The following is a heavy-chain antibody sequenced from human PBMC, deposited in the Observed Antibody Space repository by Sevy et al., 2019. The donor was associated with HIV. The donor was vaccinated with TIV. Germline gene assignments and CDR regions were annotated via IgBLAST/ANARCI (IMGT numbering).Heavy chain of an antibody. CDR1: GFTFSSYA. CDR2: ISYDGSNK. V-gene: IGHV3-30-3*01. J-gene: IGHJ3*02. CDR3: ARGRRWGLGAFDI. D-gene: IGHD1-26*01. Sequence: GGSLRLSCAASGFTFSSYAMHWVRQAPGKGLEWVAVISYDGSNKYYADSVKGRFTISRDNSKNTLYLQMNSLRAEDTAVYYCARGRRWGLGAFDIWGQGTMVTVSS.